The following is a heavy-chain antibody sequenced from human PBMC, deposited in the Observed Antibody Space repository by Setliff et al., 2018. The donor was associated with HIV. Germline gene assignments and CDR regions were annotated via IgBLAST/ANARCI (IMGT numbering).Heavy chain of an antibody. D-gene: IGHD1-1*01. V-gene: IGHV4-59*01. CDR2: VYSTGSI. CDR3: ARAEGDAYNSLPYFDS. Sequence: SETLSLTCTVSGGSMSRFYWTWIRQPPGKGLEWTGFVYSTGSINYSPSFRGRLTISLDTSENQFSLHLTSVTAADTAVYYCARAEGDAYNSLPYFDSWGPGALVTSPQ. J-gene: IGHJ4*02. CDR1: GGSMSRFY.